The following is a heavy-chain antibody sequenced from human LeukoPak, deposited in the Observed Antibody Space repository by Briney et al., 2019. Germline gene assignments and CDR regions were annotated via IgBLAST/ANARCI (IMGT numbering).Heavy chain of an antibody. CDR1: GGTFSSYA. CDR2: IIPIFGTA. Sequence: ASVKVSCKASGGTFSSYAISWVRQDPGQGLEWMGRIIPIFGTANYAQKFQGRVTITTDESTSTAYMELSSLRSEDTAVYYCARGPHSGSYYFDYWGQGTLVTVSS. CDR3: ARGPHSGSYYFDY. V-gene: IGHV1-69*05. J-gene: IGHJ4*02. D-gene: IGHD1-26*01.